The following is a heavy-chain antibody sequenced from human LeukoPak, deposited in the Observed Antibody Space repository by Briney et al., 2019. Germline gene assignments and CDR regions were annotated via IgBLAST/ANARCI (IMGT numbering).Heavy chain of an antibody. J-gene: IGHJ4*02. CDR2: LYLGGRT. D-gene: IGHD7-27*01. CDR1: GGSITSSSDY. CDR3: ARHMPNWGADY. V-gene: IGHV4-39*01. Sequence: SETLSLTCTVSGGSITSSSDYWGWIRQPPGKGLAWIGSLYLGGRTYYNPSLKSRVTISVDTSKNQFSLKLSSVTAADTAVYYCARHMPNWGADYWGQGTLVTVSS.